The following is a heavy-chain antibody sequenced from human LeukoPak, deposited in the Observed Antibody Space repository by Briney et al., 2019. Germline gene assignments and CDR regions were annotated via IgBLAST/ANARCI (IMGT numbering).Heavy chain of an antibody. CDR3: ARGSRGSSWYSKTMTYYYYYMDV. V-gene: IGHV4-34*01. J-gene: IGHJ6*03. D-gene: IGHD6-13*01. CDR2: ISHSGNT. CDR1: GGSFSGYH. Sequence: PSETLSLTCAVYGGSFSGYHWSDIRQPPGKGLEWIGEISHSGNTNYNPSRKGRVTISVDTSKDQFSLKLSSVTAGDTALYYCARGSRGSSWYSKTMTYYYYYMDVWGKGTTVTVSS.